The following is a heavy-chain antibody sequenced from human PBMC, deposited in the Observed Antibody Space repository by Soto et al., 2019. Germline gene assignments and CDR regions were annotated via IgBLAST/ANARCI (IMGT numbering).Heavy chain of an antibody. V-gene: IGHV3-23*01. Sequence: GGSLRLSCAASGFSFSDYSMTWVRQAPGRGLEWVSTLTPAGTTFYADSVKGRFTISRDNYRNTLSLQMYNLRAEDTARYYCAKRATTVPTPGNYFDCWGQGTLVTVSS. CDR2: LTPAGTT. CDR1: GFSFSDYS. D-gene: IGHD2-15*01. CDR3: AKRATTVPTPGNYFDC. J-gene: IGHJ4*02.